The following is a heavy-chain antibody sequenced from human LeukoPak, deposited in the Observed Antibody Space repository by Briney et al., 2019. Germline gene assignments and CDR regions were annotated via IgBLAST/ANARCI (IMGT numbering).Heavy chain of an antibody. CDR3: AMYYYGSGNYMAYFDY. D-gene: IGHD3-10*01. CDR1: GFTFTSSA. V-gene: IGHV1-18*01. CDR2: ISTYNGDT. J-gene: IGHJ4*02. Sequence: GSVNVSCKASGFTFTSSAVQWVRQARGQRLEWIGWISTYNGDTNYAQNLQGRVTMTTDTSTSTAYMELRSLRSDETAVYYCAMYYYGSGNYMAYFDYWGQGTLATVSS.